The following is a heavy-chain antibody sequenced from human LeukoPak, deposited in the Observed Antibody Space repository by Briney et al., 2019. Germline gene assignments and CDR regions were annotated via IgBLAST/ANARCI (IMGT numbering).Heavy chain of an antibody. J-gene: IGHJ4*02. CDR2: IYHSGST. Sequence: TSQTLSLTCTVSGGSISSGGYSWSWIRQPPGKGLEWIGYIYHSGSTYYNPSLKSRVTISVDRSKNQFSLKLSSVTAADTAVYYCARESVNYYGSGSSFDYWGQGTLVTVSS. D-gene: IGHD3-10*01. CDR3: ARESVNYYGSGSSFDY. V-gene: IGHV4-30-2*01. CDR1: GGSISSGGYS.